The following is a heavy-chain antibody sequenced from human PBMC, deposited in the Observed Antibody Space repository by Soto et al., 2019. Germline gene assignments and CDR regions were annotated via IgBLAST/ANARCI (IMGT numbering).Heavy chain of an antibody. Sequence: PSETLSLTCAVYGGSFSGYYWSWIRQPPGKGLEWIGEINHSGSTNYNPSLKSRVTISVDTSKNQFSLKLSSVTAADTAVYYCARFTGDIVVVVAAKTIRSGWFDPWGRGTLVTVSS. CDR1: GGSFSGYY. V-gene: IGHV4-34*01. CDR3: ARFTGDIVVVVAAKTIRSGWFDP. J-gene: IGHJ5*02. D-gene: IGHD2-15*01. CDR2: INHSGST.